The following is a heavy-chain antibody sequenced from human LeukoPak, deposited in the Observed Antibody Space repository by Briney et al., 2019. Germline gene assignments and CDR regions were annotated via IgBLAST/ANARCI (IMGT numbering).Heavy chain of an antibody. CDR2: ISSSSSTI. D-gene: IGHD3-10*01. V-gene: IGHV3-48*01. CDR3: ARDVYGSGKNWFDP. Sequence: GGSLRLSCAASGFTFSSYSMNWVRQAPGKGLELVSYISSSSSTIYYADSVKGRFTISRDNAKNSLYLQMNSLRAEDTAVYYCARDVYGSGKNWFDPWGQGTLVTVSS. J-gene: IGHJ5*02. CDR1: GFTFSSYS.